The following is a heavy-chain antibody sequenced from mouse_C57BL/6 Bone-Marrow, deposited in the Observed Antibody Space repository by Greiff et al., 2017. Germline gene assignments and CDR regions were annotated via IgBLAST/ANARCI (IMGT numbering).Heavy chain of an antibody. Sequence: QVQLQQSGAELVRPGASVTLSCKASGYTFTDYEMHWVKQTPVHGLEWIGAIDPETGGTAYNQKFKGKAILTADKSSSTAYMELRSLTSEASAVYYCTRGEIYDGYTWFAYWGQGTLVTVSA. V-gene: IGHV1-15*01. CDR3: TRGEIYDGYTWFAY. J-gene: IGHJ3*01. CDR1: GYTFTDYE. D-gene: IGHD2-3*01. CDR2: IDPETGGT.